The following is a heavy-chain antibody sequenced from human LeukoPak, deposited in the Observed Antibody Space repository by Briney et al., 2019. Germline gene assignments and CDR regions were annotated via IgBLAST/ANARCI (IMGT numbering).Heavy chain of an antibody. J-gene: IGHJ4*02. CDR1: GGSFSGYY. CDR3: ARAWVAAPIDY. Sequence: SETLSLTCAVYGGSFSGYYWSWIRQPPGKGLEWIGEINDRGSTSYNPSLESRVTISVDTSRNQFSLKMNSVTAADTAVYYCARAWVAAPIDYWGQGTLVTVSS. CDR2: INDRGST. V-gene: IGHV4-34*01. D-gene: IGHD2-15*01.